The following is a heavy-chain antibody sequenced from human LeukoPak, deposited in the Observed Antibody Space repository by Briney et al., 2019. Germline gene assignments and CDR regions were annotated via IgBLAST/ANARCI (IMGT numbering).Heavy chain of an antibody. Sequence: PGGSLRLSCAASGFTFSDYYMSWIRQAPGKGLEWVSYISSSGSTIYYADSVKGRFTISRDNAKNSLYLQMNSLRAEDTAVYYCAREKPSYYDSSGGFDYWGQGTLVTVSS. CDR1: GFTFSDYY. V-gene: IGHV3-11*01. J-gene: IGHJ4*02. CDR3: AREKPSYYDSSGGFDY. D-gene: IGHD3-22*01. CDR2: ISSSGSTI.